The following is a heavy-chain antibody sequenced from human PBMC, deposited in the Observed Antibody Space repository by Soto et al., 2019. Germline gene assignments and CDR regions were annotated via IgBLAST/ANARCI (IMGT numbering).Heavy chain of an antibody. CDR2: IYHSGST. V-gene: IGHV4-30-2*01. CDR3: ARGQYSSSWLGANWFDP. J-gene: IGHJ5*02. D-gene: IGHD6-13*01. CDR1: GGSISSGGYS. Sequence: SETLSLTCAVSGGSISSGGYSWSWIRQPPGKGLEWIGYIYHSGSTYYNPSLKSRVTISVDRSKNQFSLKLSSVTAADTAVYYCARGQYSSSWLGANWFDPWGQGTLVTAPQ.